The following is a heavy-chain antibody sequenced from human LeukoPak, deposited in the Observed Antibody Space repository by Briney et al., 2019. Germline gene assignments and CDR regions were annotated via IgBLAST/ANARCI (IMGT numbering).Heavy chain of an antibody. J-gene: IGHJ4*02. CDR1: GFTFSSYS. Sequence: GGPLRLSCAASGFTFSSYSMNWVRQAPGKGLEWVSSVSSGSSYIHYADSVKGRFTISRDNAKNSLYLQMNSLGVEDTAVYHCARGRYTSGWYPDYFDFWGQGTRVTVSS. D-gene: IGHD6-19*01. CDR2: VSSGSSYI. V-gene: IGHV3-21*01. CDR3: ARGRYTSGWYPDYFDF.